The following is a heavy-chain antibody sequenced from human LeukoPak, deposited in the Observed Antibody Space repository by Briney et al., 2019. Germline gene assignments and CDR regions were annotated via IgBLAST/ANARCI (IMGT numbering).Heavy chain of an antibody. V-gene: IGHV5-10-1*01. CDR3: ARHIAVAHFDY. J-gene: IGHJ4*02. D-gene: IGHD6-19*01. Sequence: GESLRISCKGSGYSFTSYRISWVRQMPGKGLEWMGRIDPSDSYTNYRPSFQGHVTISADKSISTAYPQWSSLKASDTAMYYCARHIAVAHFDYWGQGTLVTVSS. CDR1: GYSFTSYR. CDR2: IDPSDSYT.